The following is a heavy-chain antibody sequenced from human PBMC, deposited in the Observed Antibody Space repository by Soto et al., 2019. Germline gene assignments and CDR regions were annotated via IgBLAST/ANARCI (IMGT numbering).Heavy chain of an antibody. CDR1: GFTFSRYA. CDR2: LWFDGSNK. CDR3: ARDYYDFWSGYSPFKY. J-gene: IGHJ4*02. Sequence: QVQLVESGGGVVQPGRSLRLSCAASGFTFSRYAMHWVRQAPGKGLEWVAALWFDGSNKYYADAVRGRFTISRDNSKNTLFLQMNSLRAEDTAVYYCARDYYDFWSGYSPFKYWGQGTLVTVSS. V-gene: IGHV3-33*01. D-gene: IGHD3-3*01.